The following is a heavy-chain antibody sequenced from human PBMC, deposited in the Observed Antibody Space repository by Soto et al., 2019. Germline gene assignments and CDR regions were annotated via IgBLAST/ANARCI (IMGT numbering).Heavy chain of an antibody. CDR1: GGTFSSYA. CDR3: ARAWRDGYNPLDY. CDR2: IIPIFGTA. J-gene: IGHJ4*02. V-gene: IGHV1-69*13. D-gene: IGHD5-12*01. Sequence: SVKVSCKASGGTFSSYAISWVRQAPGQGLEWMGGIIPIFGTANYAQKFQGRVTITADESTSTAYMELSSLRSEDTAVYYCARAWRDGYNPLDYWGQGTLVTVSS.